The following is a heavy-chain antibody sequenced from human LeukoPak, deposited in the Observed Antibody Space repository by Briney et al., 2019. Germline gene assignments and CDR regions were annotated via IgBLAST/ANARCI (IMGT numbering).Heavy chain of an antibody. J-gene: IGHJ4*02. V-gene: IGHV3-48*04. CDR1: GFTFSSYS. D-gene: IGHD3-3*01. CDR3: ARLLTIFGDYHDY. Sequence: GGSLRLSCAASGFTFSSYSMNWVRQAPGKGLEWVSYISSSGSTIYYADSVKGRFTISRDNAKNSLYLQMNSLRAEDTAVYYCARLLTIFGDYHDYWGQGTLVTVSS. CDR2: ISSSGSTI.